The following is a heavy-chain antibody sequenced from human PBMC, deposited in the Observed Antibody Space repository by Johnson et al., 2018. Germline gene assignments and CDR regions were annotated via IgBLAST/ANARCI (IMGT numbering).Heavy chain of an antibody. D-gene: IGHD3-22*01. CDR3: AKNGGDSSGYARNAFDI. J-gene: IGHJ3*02. CDR2: ISWNSGSI. CDR1: GFTFDDYA. Sequence: EVQLVESGGGLVQPGRSLRLSCAASGFTFDDYAMHWVRQAPGKGLEWVSGISWNSGSIGYADSVKGRFTISRDNPKNSLYLQMNSLRAEDTALYYCAKNGGDSSGYARNAFDIWGQGTMVTVSS. V-gene: IGHV3-9*01.